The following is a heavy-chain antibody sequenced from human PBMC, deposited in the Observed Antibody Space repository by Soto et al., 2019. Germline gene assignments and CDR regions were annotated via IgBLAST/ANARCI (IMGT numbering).Heavy chain of an antibody. CDR3: ARHRNFDILTGHPDY. D-gene: IGHD3-9*01. CDR1: GYTFTTYA. J-gene: IGHJ4*02. V-gene: IGHV1-3*01. CDR2: INANNGNT. Sequence: ASVKVSCKASGYTFTTYALHWVRQDNGQRLEWMGWINANNGNTKYSQKFQGQVTISADKSISTAYLQWSSLKASDTAMYYCARHRNFDILTGHPDYWGQGTLVTVSS.